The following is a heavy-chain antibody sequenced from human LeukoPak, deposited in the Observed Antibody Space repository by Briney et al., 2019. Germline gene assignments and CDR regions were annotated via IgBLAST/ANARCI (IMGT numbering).Heavy chain of an antibody. J-gene: IGHJ4*02. CDR2: IGSSSSYI. D-gene: IGHD2-2*01. V-gene: IGHV3-21*01. CDR3: ARDHGQDIVVVPAAMMGDADY. Sequence: GGFLRLSCAASGFTFSSYSMNWVRQAPGKGLEWVSSIGSSSSYIYYADSVKGRFTISRDNAKNSLYLQMNSLRAEDTAVYYCARDHGQDIVVVPAAMMGDADYWGQGTLVTVSS. CDR1: GFTFSSYS.